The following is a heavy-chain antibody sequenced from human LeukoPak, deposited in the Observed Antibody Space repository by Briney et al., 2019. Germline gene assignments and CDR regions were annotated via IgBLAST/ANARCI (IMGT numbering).Heavy chain of an antibody. CDR3: ARERFAPAAGTGDY. V-gene: IGHV3-7*01. Sequence: GGSLRLSCAASGFTFSSYWMSWVRQAPGKGLEWVANIKQDGSEKYYVDSVKGRFTISRDNAKNSLYLQMNSLRAEDTAVYYCARERFAPAAGTGDYWGQGTLVTVSS. D-gene: IGHD6-13*01. J-gene: IGHJ4*02. CDR1: GFTFSSYW. CDR2: IKQDGSEK.